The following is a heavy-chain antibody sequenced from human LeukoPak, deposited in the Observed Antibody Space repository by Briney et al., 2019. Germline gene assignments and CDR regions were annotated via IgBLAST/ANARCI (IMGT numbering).Heavy chain of an antibody. CDR3: ARSGCCSGGNCYSNNAFDI. CDR2: IYHTGGT. CDR1: GDSLSSGGYY. J-gene: IGHJ3*02. V-gene: IGHV4-31*03. Sequence: SETLSLTCSVSGDSLSSGGYYWSWIRQHPGKGLEYIGYIYHTGGTYYNPSLKSRVTISVDTSNNQFSLKLNSVSAADTAVYYCARSGCCSGGNCYSNNAFDIWGQGTVVTVSS. D-gene: IGHD2-15*01.